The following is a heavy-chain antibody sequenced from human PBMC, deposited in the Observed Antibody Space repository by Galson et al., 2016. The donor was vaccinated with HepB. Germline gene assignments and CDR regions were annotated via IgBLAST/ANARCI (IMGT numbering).Heavy chain of an antibody. J-gene: IGHJ4*02. CDR1: GLTFRSYA. D-gene: IGHD5-12*01. CDR2: ISYDGSNK. V-gene: IGHV3-30-3*01. Sequence: SLRLSCAASGLTFRSYAMHWVRQTPAKGLEWVALISYDGSNKFYADSVKGRFTISRDNSSNTLFLQMNSLRAEDTAVYYCVRVDIVATAPFDYWGRGILVTVSS. CDR3: VRVDIVATAPFDY.